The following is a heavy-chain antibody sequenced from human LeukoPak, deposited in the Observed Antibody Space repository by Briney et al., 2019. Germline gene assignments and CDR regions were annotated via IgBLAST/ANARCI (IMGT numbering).Heavy chain of an antibody. CDR1: GDMFSNFT. CDR3: ARVEVASNWFDP. D-gene: IGHD2-15*01. CDR2: IIPIFGTA. J-gene: IGHJ5*02. Sequence: SVKVSCKSSGDMFSNFTISWVRQAPGQGLEWVGGIIPIFGTANYAQKFQGRVTITADESTSTAYMELSSLRSEDTAVYYCARVEVASNWFDPWGQGTLVTVSS. V-gene: IGHV1-69*13.